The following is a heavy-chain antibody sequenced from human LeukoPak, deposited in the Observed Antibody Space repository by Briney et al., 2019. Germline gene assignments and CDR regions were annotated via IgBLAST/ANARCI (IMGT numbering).Heavy chain of an antibody. CDR2: IRYDGSNK. V-gene: IGHV3-30*02. D-gene: IGHD1-26*01. CDR3: AKALRGSYNNFDY. J-gene: IGHJ4*02. Sequence: GGSLRLSCAASGFTFSSYGMHWVRQAPGKGLEWVAFIRYDGSNKYYADSVKGRFTISRDNSKNTLYLQMNSLRAEDTAVYYCAKALRGSYNNFDYWGQGTLVTVSS. CDR1: GFTFSSYG.